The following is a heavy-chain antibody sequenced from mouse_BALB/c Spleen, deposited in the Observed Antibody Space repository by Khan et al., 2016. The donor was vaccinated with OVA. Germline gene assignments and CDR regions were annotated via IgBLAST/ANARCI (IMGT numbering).Heavy chain of an antibody. V-gene: IGHV10-1*02. Sequence: EVQLVESGGGLVQPKGSLKLSCAASGFTFNTYAMNWVRQAPGKGLEWVARIRSKSNNYATYYADSVNDRFTISRDDSQSMLYLQMNNLKTEDTAMYYCVSRSWFAYWGQGTLVTVSA. CDR2: IRSKSNNYAT. J-gene: IGHJ3*01. CDR3: VSRSWFAY. CDR1: GFTFNTYA.